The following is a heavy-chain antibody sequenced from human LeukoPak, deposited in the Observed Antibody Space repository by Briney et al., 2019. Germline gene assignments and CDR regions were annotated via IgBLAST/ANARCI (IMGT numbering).Heavy chain of an antibody. J-gene: IGHJ4*02. CDR1: GFTFSSYA. D-gene: IGHD5-18*01. CDR3: AKPLHPYNYGSAYYFDY. V-gene: IGHV3-23*01. CDR2: ISGSGGST. Sequence: GGSLRLSCAASGFTFSSYAMSWVRQAPGKGLEWVSAISGSGGSTYYADSVKGRFTISRDNSKNTLYLQMNSLRAEDTAVYYCAKPLHPYNYGSAYYFDYWGQGTLVTVSS.